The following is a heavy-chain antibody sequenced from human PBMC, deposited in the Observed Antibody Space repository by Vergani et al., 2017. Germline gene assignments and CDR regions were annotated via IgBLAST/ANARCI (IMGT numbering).Heavy chain of an antibody. CDR2: IIPILGIA. CDR3: ASSQLWLLPFDY. J-gene: IGHJ4*02. CDR1: GGTFSSYA. V-gene: IGHV1-69*04. D-gene: IGHD5-18*01. Sequence: QVQLVQSGAEVKKPGSSVKVSCKASGGTFSSYAISWVRQAPGQGLEWMGRIIPILGIANYAQKFQGRVTITRDTSASTAYMELSSLRSEDTAVYYCASSQLWLLPFDYWGQGTLVTVSS.